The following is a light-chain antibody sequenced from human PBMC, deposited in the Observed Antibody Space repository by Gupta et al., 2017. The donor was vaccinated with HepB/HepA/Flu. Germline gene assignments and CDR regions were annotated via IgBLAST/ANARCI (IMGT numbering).Light chain of an antibody. Sequence: DIVMTQSPLSLPVTPGEPASISCRSSQSLLHSNGYNYLDWYLQKPGQAPQLLIYLGSNRAYGVTDRFSGSGAGTDFTLKISRGEAEDVGVYYCMQALQTPRRVTFGHGTKVDIK. CDR2: LGS. CDR1: QSLLHSNGYNY. CDR3: MQALQTPRRVT. J-gene: IGKJ3*01. V-gene: IGKV2-28*01.